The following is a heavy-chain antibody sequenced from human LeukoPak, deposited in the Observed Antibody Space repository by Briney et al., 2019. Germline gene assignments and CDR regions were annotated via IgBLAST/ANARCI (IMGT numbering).Heavy chain of an antibody. CDR3: AKVSAAYYYDSSGYNDY. J-gene: IGHJ4*02. CDR1: GFTFSSYA. V-gene: IGHV3-23*01. Sequence: GGSLRLSCAASGFTFSSYAMSWVRQAPGKGLEWVSAISGSGCSTYYADSVQGRFTISRDNSKNTLYLQMNSLRAEDTAVYYCAKVSAAYYYDSSGYNDYWGQGTLVTVSS. D-gene: IGHD3-22*01. CDR2: ISGSGCST.